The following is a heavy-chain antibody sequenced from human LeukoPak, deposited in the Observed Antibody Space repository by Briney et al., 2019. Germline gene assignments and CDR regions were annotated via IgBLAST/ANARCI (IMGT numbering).Heavy chain of an antibody. J-gene: IGHJ4*02. Sequence: GGSLTLSCAASGFTFSSFGMHWVRQTPGKGLEWVAVIWYDASNKYYADSVKGRFTISRDNSKNTLYLQMNTLRDDDTAVYYCVRGVGVSRFNYLDSWGQGTLVIVSS. D-gene: IGHD6-13*01. CDR1: GFTFSSFG. CDR3: VRGVGVSRFNYLDS. V-gene: IGHV3-33*01. CDR2: IWYDASNK.